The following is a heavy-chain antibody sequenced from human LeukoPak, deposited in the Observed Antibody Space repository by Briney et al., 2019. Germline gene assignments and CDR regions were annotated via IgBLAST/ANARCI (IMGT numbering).Heavy chain of an antibody. D-gene: IGHD1-26*01. CDR2: IKSKTDGGTT. Sequence: GGSLRLSCAASGFTFSNAWMSWVRQAPGKGLEWVGRIKSKTDGGTTDYAAPVKGRFTISRDDSKNTLYLQMNSLKTEDTAVYYCTANSGSYSPRNYWGQGTLVTVSS. J-gene: IGHJ4*02. V-gene: IGHV3-15*01. CDR1: GFTFSNAW. CDR3: TANSGSYSPRNY.